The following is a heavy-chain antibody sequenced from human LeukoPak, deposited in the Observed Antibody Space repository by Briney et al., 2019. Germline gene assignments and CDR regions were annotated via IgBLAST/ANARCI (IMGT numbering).Heavy chain of an antibody. D-gene: IGHD6-6*01. J-gene: IGHJ5*02. V-gene: IGHV4-34*01. CDR2: INHSGST. CDR1: GGSFSGYY. CDR3: ARGFIAARRGSWFDP. Sequence: KTSETLSLTCAVYGGSFSGYYWSWIRQPPGKGLEWIGEINHSGSTNYNPSLKSRVIISVDTSKNQFSLKLSSVTAADTAVYYCARGFIAARRGSWFDPWGQGTLVTVSS.